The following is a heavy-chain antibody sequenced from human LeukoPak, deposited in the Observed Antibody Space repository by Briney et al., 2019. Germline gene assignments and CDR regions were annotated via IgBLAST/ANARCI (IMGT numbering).Heavy chain of an antibody. Sequence: PSETLSLTCTVSGGSISSSSYYWGWIRQPPGKGLEWIGSIYYSGSTYYNPSLKSRVTISVDTSKNQFSLKLSSVTAADTAVYYCAREKGIAVAGVFDYWGQGTLVTVSS. CDR3: AREKGIAVAGVFDY. CDR1: GGSISSSSYY. D-gene: IGHD6-19*01. V-gene: IGHV4-39*07. J-gene: IGHJ4*02. CDR2: IYYSGST.